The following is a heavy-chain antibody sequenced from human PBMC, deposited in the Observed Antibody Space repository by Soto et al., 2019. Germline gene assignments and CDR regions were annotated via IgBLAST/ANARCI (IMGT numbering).Heavy chain of an antibody. Sequence: GGSLRLSCAASGFTFSSYSMNWVRQAPGKGLEWVSSISSSSSYIYYADSVKGRFTISRDNAKNSLYLQMNSLRAEDTAVYYCVREAWFRSDLCMDVWGQGTTVTVSS. CDR3: VREAWFRSDLCMDV. J-gene: IGHJ6*02. CDR1: GFTFSSYS. CDR2: ISSSSSYI. V-gene: IGHV3-21*01. D-gene: IGHD3-10*01.